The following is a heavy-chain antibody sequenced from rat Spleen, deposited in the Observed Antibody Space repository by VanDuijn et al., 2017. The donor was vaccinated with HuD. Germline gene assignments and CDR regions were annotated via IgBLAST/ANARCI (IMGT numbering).Heavy chain of an antibody. D-gene: IGHD1-12*02. CDR1: GFTFSNYD. Sequence: EVQLVESGGGLVQPGRSLKLSCAASGFTFSNYDMAWVRQAPTKGLEWVASISTSGGSTYYRDSVKGRFTVSRDNAKSTLYLQMDSLRSEDTATYYCARPAYYDGSYYPYWGQGVMVTVSS. CDR2: ISTSGGST. CDR3: ARPAYYDGSYYPY. J-gene: IGHJ2*01. V-gene: IGHV5-25*01.